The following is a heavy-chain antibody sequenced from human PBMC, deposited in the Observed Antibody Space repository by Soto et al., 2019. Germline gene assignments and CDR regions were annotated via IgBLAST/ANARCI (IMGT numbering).Heavy chain of an antibody. CDR2: IYYSGST. CDR3: ARVQLGYYFDY. CDR1: GGSISSGGYY. Sequence: PSETLSLTCTVSGGSISSGGYYWSWIRQHPGKGLEWIGYIYYSGSTYYNPSLKSRVTISVDTSKNQFSLKLSSVTAAGTAVYYCARVQLGYYFDYWGQGTLVTVSS. D-gene: IGHD3-16*01. J-gene: IGHJ4*02. V-gene: IGHV4-31*03.